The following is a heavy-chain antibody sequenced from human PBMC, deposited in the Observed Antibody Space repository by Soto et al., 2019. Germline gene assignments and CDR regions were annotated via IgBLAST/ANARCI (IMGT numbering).Heavy chain of an antibody. CDR3: ARGYSYGEPFDY. CDR2: VYSGGTT. V-gene: IGHV3-53*01. D-gene: IGHD5-18*01. J-gene: IGHJ4*02. CDR1: GFTVSNFY. Sequence: GGSLRLSCAASGFTVSNFYMSWVRQAPGKGLEWVSNVYSGGTTSYTDSVKGRFTISRDNSRNTLYLHVNSLRAEETAVYYCARGYSYGEPFDYWGQGTLVTVSS.